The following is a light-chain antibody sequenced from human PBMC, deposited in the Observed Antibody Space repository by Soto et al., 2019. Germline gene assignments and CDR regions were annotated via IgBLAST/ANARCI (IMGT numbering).Light chain of an antibody. V-gene: IGKV1-5*03. Sequence: DIQMTQSPSTLSASVGDRVTITCRASQSINSWLAWYQHKPGKAPKLLIYKASSLESGVPSRFSGSGSGTEFTLTISTLQPEDFASYHCLQYSSHSWTFGQETKVEMK. CDR3: LQYSSHSWT. CDR2: KAS. J-gene: IGKJ1*01. CDR1: QSINSW.